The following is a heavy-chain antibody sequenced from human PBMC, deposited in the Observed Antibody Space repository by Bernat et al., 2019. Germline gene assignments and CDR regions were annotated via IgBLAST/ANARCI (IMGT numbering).Heavy chain of an antibody. Sequence: QVQLQESGPGLVKPSGTLSLTCAVSGGSISSSNWWSWVRQPPWKGLEWIGEIYHSGSTNYNPSLKSRVTISVDKTKNQFSRTRSSVTAADTAVYYCARMDTARAPRGVFDPWGQGTLVTVSS. V-gene: IGHV4-4*02. CDR2: IYHSGST. CDR3: ARMDTARAPRGVFDP. CDR1: GGSISSSNW. J-gene: IGHJ5*02. D-gene: IGHD5-18*01.